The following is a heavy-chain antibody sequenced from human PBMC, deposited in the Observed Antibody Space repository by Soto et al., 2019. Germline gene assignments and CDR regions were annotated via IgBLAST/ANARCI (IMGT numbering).Heavy chain of an antibody. CDR3: ARAHVAYYYYGMDV. D-gene: IGHD5-12*01. CDR2: IYSGGST. J-gene: IGHJ6*02. Sequence: GGSLRLSCAASGFTVSSNYMSWVRQAPGKGLEWVSVIYSGGSTYYADSVKGRFTISRDNSKNTLCLQMNSLRAEDTAVYYCARAHVAYYYYGMDVWGQGTTVTVSS. V-gene: IGHV3-53*01. CDR1: GFTVSSNY.